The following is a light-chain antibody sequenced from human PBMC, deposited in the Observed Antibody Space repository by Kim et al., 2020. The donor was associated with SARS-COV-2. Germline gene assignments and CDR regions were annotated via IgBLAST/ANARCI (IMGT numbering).Light chain of an antibody. CDR3: QQCDAFPLT. CDR1: QDIRKF. CDR2: GAS. V-gene: IGKV1-33*01. Sequence: DIQMTQSPSSLSASVGDRVTITCQASQDIRKFLNWYQQKPGKAPKHLIYGASNLERGVPSRFSGRGSGTDFTLTISSLQPEDIATYYCQQCDAFPLTFGQGTRLEIK. J-gene: IGKJ5*01.